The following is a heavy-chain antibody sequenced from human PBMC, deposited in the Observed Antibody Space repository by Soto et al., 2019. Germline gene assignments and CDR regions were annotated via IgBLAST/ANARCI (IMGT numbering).Heavy chain of an antibody. D-gene: IGHD2-15*01. J-gene: IGHJ4*02. CDR3: ARDLHRFDSGCSYRLTI. CDR1: EDIFNNFG. V-gene: IGHV1-18*01. Sequence: QARLVQSGAEVKKPGTSVRVACTASEDIFNNFGITWVRQAPGQGLEWLGWVSYYNGNTNYAQRLKGRVFMTTDTATSTASLERRSATCNDKAVNCCARDLHRFDSGCSYRLTIWGERTQGIVSS. CDR2: VSYYNGNT.